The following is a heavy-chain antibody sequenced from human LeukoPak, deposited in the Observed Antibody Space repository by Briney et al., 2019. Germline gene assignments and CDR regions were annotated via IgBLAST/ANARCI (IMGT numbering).Heavy chain of an antibody. CDR2: ISYDGSNN. D-gene: IGHD6-13*01. CDR3: ARDPWVAAAGTGGYFDY. CDR1: GFTFSSYA. V-gene: IGHV3-30*04. J-gene: IGHJ4*02. Sequence: GGSLRLSCAASGFTFSSYAMHWVRQAPGKGLEWVAVISYDGSNNYYADSVKGRFTISRDNSKNTLYLQMNSLRAEDTAVYYCARDPWVAAAGTGGYFDYWGQGTLVTVSS.